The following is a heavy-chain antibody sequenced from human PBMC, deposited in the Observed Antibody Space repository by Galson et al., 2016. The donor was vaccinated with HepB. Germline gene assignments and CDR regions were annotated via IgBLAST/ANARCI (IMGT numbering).Heavy chain of an antibody. CDR2: ISSSSSTI. CDR1: GFTFSSYS. V-gene: IGHV3-48*04. J-gene: IGHJ4*02. D-gene: IGHD6-13*01. CDR3: ARPRFSSSWYKDY. Sequence: SLRLSCATSGFTFSSYSMSWVRQAPGRGLEWVSYISSSSSTIYYADSVKGRFTISRDNAKNPLFLQLNSLTAEDTAVYYCARPRFSSSWYKDYWGQGTLVTVSS.